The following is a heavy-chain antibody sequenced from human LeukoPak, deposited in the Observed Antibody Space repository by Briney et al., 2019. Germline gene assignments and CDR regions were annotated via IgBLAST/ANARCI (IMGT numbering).Heavy chain of an antibody. CDR1: GFTFGTYW. D-gene: IGHD6-19*01. V-gene: IGHV3-74*01. Sequence: PGGSLRLSCGASGFTFGTYWMHWVRQAPGKGLVWVSGINSDGGTTTYADSVKGRFTISRDNAKNSLYLQMNSLRAEDTAVYYCARDQAVADDYWGQGTLVTVSS. CDR2: INSDGGTT. CDR3: ARDQAVADDY. J-gene: IGHJ4*02.